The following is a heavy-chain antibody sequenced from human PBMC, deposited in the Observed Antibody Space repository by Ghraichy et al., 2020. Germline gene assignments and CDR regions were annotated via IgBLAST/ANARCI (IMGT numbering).Heavy chain of an antibody. Sequence: SETLSLTCTVSGGSITSGSYYWGWIRQPPGEGLEWIGTIYYSGSTYYSPSFKSRVTISVDTSKNQFSLRLSSVTAADRAVYYCARRHYTVEAFDIWGQGTMVIVSS. D-gene: IGHD2-2*02. J-gene: IGHJ3*02. CDR2: IYYSGST. CDR3: ARRHYTVEAFDI. V-gene: IGHV4-39*01. CDR1: GGSITSGSYY.